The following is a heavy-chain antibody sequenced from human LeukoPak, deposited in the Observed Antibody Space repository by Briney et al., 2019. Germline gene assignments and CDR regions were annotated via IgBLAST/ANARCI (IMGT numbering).Heavy chain of an antibody. CDR2: INHSGST. J-gene: IGHJ5*02. V-gene: IGHV4-34*01. CDR3: ARLGAVKFDP. CDR1: GGSFIGYY. Sequence: SETLSLTCAVYGGSFIGYYWSWIRQPPGKGLEWIGEINHSGSTNYNPSLKSRVTISVDTSKNQFSLRLGSVTAADTAVYYCARLGAVKFDPWGQGTLVTVSS. D-gene: IGHD6-13*01.